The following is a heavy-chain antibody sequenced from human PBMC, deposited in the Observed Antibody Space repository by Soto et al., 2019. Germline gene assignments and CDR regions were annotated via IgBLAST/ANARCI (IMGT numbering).Heavy chain of an antibody. D-gene: IGHD3-3*01. J-gene: IGHJ4*02. CDR1: GFTFTSYA. Sequence: PGGSLRLSCAASGFTFTSYAMSWVRQAPGKGLEWVSTISGSGGSTYYADSVKGRFTISRDNSKNTVYLQMNSLKAEDTAVYYCAKKLSAWLRFLEWSIDSWGQGTLVTVSS. CDR3: AKKLSAWLRFLEWSIDS. CDR2: ISGSGGST. V-gene: IGHV3-23*01.